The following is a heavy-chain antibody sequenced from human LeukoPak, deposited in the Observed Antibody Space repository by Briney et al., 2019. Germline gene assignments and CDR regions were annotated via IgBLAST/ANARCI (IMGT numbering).Heavy chain of an antibody. CDR3: ARLSGYCSGGSCNHGDY. CDR1: GYTFTSYY. CDR2: INPSGGST. J-gene: IGHJ4*02. Sequence: ASVKVSCKASGYTFTSYYMHWVRQAPGQGLEWMGIINPSGGSTSYAQKFQGRVTMTRDTSISTAYMELSRLRSDDTAVYYYARLSGYCSGGSCNHGDYWGQGTLVTVSS. D-gene: IGHD2-15*01. V-gene: IGHV1-46*01.